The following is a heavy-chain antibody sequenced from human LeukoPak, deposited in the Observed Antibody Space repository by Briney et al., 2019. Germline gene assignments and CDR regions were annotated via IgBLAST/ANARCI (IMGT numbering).Heavy chain of an antibody. J-gene: IGHJ4*02. D-gene: IGHD3-9*01. V-gene: IGHV5-51*01. CDR3: AREGNYNVLTGYYHYFDC. CDR1: GYSFTNYW. Sequence: GESLKISCKGSGYSFTNYWIGWVRQMPGKGLEWMGIIYPGDSDTRYSPSFRGQVTISGDKSISTAYLQWSSLKASDTAMYYCAREGNYNVLTGYYHYFDCWGQGTLVTVSS. CDR2: IYPGDSDT.